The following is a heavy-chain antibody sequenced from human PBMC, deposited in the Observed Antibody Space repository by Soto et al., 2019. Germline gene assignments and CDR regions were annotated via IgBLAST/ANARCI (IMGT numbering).Heavy chain of an antibody. V-gene: IGHV3-33*01. CDR3: ARDPGLGSGWYGFDY. J-gene: IGHJ4*02. CDR1: GFTFSNNA. D-gene: IGHD6-19*01. Sequence: QVQLVESGGGVVQSGRSRRLSCAASGFTFSNNAMQWVRKAPGRGLEGVAVIWYEGSNKYYADSVKGRFTISRDNSTNTLYLQMNRLRAGDTGVYYCARDPGLGSGWYGFDYWGQGTLVTVSS. CDR2: IWYEGSNK.